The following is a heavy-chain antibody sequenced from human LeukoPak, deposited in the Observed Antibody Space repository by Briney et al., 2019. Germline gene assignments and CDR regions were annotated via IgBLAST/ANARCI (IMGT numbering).Heavy chain of an antibody. CDR1: GFTFSSYA. Sequence: PGGSLRLSCAPSGFTFSSYAMRWVRQAPGKGLEYVSAISSNGGGTYYANSGKGRFTISRDNSKNTLYLQMGSLRVEDMAVYYCAREDGRWELHYWGQGTLVTVSS. D-gene: IGHD1-26*01. J-gene: IGHJ4*02. CDR2: ISSNGGGT. CDR3: AREDGRWELHY. V-gene: IGHV3-64*01.